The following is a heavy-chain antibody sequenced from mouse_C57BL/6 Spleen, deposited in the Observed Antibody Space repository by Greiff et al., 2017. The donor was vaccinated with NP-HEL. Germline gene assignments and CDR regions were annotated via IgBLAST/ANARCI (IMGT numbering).Heavy chain of an antibody. CDR3: ARGYYGSSPHAMDY. Sequence: QVQLQQSGAELVRPGTSVKVSCKASGYAFTNYLIEWVKQRPGQGLEWIGVINPGSGGTNYNEKFKGKATLTADKSSSTAYMQLSSLTSEDSAVYFCARGYYGSSPHAMDYWGQGTSVTVSS. D-gene: IGHD1-1*01. CDR1: GYAFTNYL. CDR2: INPGSGGT. J-gene: IGHJ4*01. V-gene: IGHV1-54*01.